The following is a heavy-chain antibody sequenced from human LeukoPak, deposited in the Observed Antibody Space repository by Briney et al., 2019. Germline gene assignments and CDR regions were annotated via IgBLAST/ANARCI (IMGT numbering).Heavy chain of an antibody. J-gene: IGHJ4*02. CDR1: GGSISSSSYY. CDR2: IYYSGST. CDR3: ARPSGWYGGFDY. D-gene: IGHD6-19*01. Sequence: SETLSLTCTVSGGSISSSSYYWGWIRQPPGTGLEWIGSIYYSGSTYYNPSLKIRVTISVDTSKNQFSLKLSSVTAADTAVYYCARPSGWYGGFDYWGQGTLVTVSS. V-gene: IGHV4-39*01.